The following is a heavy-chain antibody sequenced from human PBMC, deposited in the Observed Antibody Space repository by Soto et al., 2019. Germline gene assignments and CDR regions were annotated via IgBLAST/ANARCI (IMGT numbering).Heavy chain of an antibody. J-gene: IGHJ4*02. Sequence: GESLRLSCAASGFTFSSYAMSWVRQAPGKGLEWVSAISGSGGSTYYADSVKGRFTISRDNSKNTLYLQMNSLRAEDTAVYYCAKDCSYDDSNCSPEHYFDFWGQGTLVTVSS. CDR3: AKDCSYDDSNCSPEHYFDF. CDR2: ISGSGGST. CDR1: GFTFSSYA. D-gene: IGHD2-15*01. V-gene: IGHV3-23*01.